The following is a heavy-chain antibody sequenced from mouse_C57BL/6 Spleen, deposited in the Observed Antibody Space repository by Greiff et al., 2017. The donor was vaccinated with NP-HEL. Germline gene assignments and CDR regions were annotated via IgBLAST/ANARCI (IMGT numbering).Heavy chain of an antibody. Sequence: EVQLVESGPELVKPGASVKMSCKASGYTFTDYNMHWVKQSHGKSLEWIGYINPNNGGTSYNQKFKGKATLTVNKSSSTAYMELRSLTSEDSAVYYCARDGYQYYYAMDYWGQGTSVTVSS. CDR1: GYTFTDYN. D-gene: IGHD2-3*01. CDR2: INPNNGGT. V-gene: IGHV1-22*01. J-gene: IGHJ4*01. CDR3: ARDGYQYYYAMDY.